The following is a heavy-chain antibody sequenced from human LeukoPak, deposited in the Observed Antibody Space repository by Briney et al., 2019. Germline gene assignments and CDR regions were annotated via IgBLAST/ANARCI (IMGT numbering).Heavy chain of an antibody. CDR3: ASGPPFLKYFEY. Sequence: GGSLRLSCAASGFTFSTYVMNWFRQAPGRGLEWVSTISVGAEYIFYADSVKGRFTITRDDSNNALYLQMHSLRAEDTALYYCASGPPFLKYFEYWGQGTLVTVSS. CDR2: ISVGAEYI. J-gene: IGHJ4*02. D-gene: IGHD3-3*01. V-gene: IGHV3-23*01. CDR1: GFTFSTYV.